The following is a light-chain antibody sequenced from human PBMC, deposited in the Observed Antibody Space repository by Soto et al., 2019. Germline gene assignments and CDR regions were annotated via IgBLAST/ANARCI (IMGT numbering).Light chain of an antibody. V-gene: IGKV3-20*01. CDR1: QSVTGY. CDR3: QQYGSSGT. Sequence: EIVLTQSPATLSVSPGERATLSCRASQSVTGYLAWYQQRPGQAPRLLIYGASNRATGIPDRFSGSGSGTDFTLTISRLEPEDFAVYYCQQYGSSGTFGQGTKVDIK. CDR2: GAS. J-gene: IGKJ1*01.